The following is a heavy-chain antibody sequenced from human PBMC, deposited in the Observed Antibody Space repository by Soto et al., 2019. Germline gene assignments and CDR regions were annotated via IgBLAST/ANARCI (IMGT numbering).Heavy chain of an antibody. CDR3: ARGLVIRPYYYHGMDV. Sequence: QVQLQESGPGLVKPSQTLSLTCTVSGGSISSGDYFWSWIRQSPGKGLEWIGYISSIGSTYYNPSLKSRVSVSRDTSKNQFSLKLSSVTTTDTAVYYCARGLVIRPYYYHGMDVWGQGNTVTVS. CDR2: ISSIGST. CDR1: GGSISSGDYF. V-gene: IGHV4-30-4*01. D-gene: IGHD3-9*01. J-gene: IGHJ6*02.